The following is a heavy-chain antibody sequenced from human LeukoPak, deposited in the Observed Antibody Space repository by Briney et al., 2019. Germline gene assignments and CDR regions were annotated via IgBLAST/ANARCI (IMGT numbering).Heavy chain of an antibody. Sequence: GGSLRLSCAASGFSFSSYSMNWVRQAPGKGLEWVSYIRGDSSIIYYADSVKGRFTISRDNAENSLYLQMNSLRAEDTAVYYCARDDTGYGLFDSWGQGTLVTVSS. D-gene: IGHD5-12*01. J-gene: IGHJ5*01. CDR3: ARDDTGYGLFDS. CDR2: IRGDSSII. V-gene: IGHV3-48*01. CDR1: GFSFSSYS.